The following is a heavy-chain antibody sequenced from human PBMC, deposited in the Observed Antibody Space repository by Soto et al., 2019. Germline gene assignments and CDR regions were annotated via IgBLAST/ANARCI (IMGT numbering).Heavy chain of an antibody. D-gene: IGHD6-6*01. Sequence: GESLKISCKGSGYSFTSYWISWVRQMPGKGLEWMGRIDPSDSYTNYSPSFQGHVTISADKSISTAYLQWSSLKASDTAMYYCARYSSSSFSYSGMDVWGQGNTLTVS. V-gene: IGHV5-10-1*01. CDR2: IDPSDSYT. CDR1: GYSFTSYW. J-gene: IGHJ6*02. CDR3: ARYSSSSFSYSGMDV.